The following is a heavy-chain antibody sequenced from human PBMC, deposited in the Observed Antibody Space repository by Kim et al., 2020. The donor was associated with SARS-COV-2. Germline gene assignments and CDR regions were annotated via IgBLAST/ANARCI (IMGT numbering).Heavy chain of an antibody. J-gene: IGHJ6*02. V-gene: IGHV3-23*01. D-gene: IGHD3-9*01. CDR1: GFTFSSYA. Sequence: GGSLRLSCAASGFTFSSYAMSWVRQAPGKGLEWVSAISGSGGSTYYADSGKGRFTISRDNSKNTLYLQMNSLRAEDTAVYYCAKDLEVVDLTDLYYYYGMDVWGQGTTVTVSS. CDR3: AKDLEVVDLTDLYYYYGMDV. CDR2: ISGSGGST.